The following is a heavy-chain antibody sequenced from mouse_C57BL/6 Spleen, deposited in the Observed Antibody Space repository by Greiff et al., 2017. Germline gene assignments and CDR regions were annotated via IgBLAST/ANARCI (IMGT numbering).Heavy chain of an antibody. J-gene: IGHJ2*01. CDR2: INPNNGGT. V-gene: IGHV1-26*01. CDR1: GYTFPDYY. Sequence: VQLQQSGPELVKPGASVKISCKASGYTFPDYYMNWVKQSHGKSLEWIGDINPNNGGTSYNQKFKGKATLTVDKSSSTAYMELRSLTSEDSAVYYCARMGYGSSLDYWGQGTTLTVSS. D-gene: IGHD1-1*01. CDR3: ARMGYGSSLDY.